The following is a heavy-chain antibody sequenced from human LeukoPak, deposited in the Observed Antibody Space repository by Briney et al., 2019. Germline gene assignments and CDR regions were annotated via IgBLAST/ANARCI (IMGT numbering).Heavy chain of an antibody. V-gene: IGHV4-59*12. D-gene: IGHD1-14*01. Sequence: SETLSLTCTVSGGAISSYYWSWIRQPPGKGLEWIGYIYYSGTTNYNPSLKSRVSISVDTSKNQFSLKLRSVTAADTAVYCCATTGRGVDVWSQGTTVTVSS. CDR1: GGAISSYY. CDR2: IYYSGTT. CDR3: ATTGRGVDV. J-gene: IGHJ6*02.